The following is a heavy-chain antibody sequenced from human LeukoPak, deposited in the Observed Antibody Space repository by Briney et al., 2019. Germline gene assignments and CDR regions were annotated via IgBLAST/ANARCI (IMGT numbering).Heavy chain of an antibody. V-gene: IGHV3-30*18. CDR1: GFIFSSYG. J-gene: IGHJ4*02. CDR2: ISYDGTDK. CDR3: AKSLSGWWTPGLDY. Sequence: GGSLRLSCVASGFIFSSYGINWVRQAPGKGLEWVAVISYDGTDKYYTDSVKGRFTISRDRSTNTVSLEMNSLRPEDTAVYYCAKSLSGWWTPGLDYLGQGTLDTVSS. D-gene: IGHD6-13*01.